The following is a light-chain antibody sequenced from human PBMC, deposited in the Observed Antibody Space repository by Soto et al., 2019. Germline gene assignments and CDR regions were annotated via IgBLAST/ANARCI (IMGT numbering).Light chain of an antibody. V-gene: IGLV1-44*01. Sequence: QSVLTQPPSASGTPGQRVTISCSGSRSNIGSNTVNWYQQLPGTAPKLLIYNNNQRPSGVPDRFSGSKSGTSASLAISGLQSEDEADYYCAAWDDSLNGLVFGTGTKLIVL. J-gene: IGLJ1*01. CDR3: AAWDDSLNGLV. CDR1: RSNIGSNT. CDR2: NNN.